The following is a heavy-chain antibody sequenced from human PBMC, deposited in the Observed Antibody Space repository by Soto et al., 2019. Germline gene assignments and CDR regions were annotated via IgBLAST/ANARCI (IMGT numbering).Heavy chain of an antibody. CDR2: INWNSGSI. CDR3: VKDESINWYSGHFRH. D-gene: IGHD6-13*01. Sequence: LRLSCSASGFTFDDYAMHWVRQVPGKGLEWVSGINWNSGSIGYADSVKGRFAISRDNAKNSLHLQMNSLRAEDTAFYYCVKDESINWYSGHFRHWGQGTLVTVS. J-gene: IGHJ1*01. V-gene: IGHV3-9*01. CDR1: GFTFDDYA.